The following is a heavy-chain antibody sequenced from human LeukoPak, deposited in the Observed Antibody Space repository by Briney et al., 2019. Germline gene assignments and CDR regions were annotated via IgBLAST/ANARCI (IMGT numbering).Heavy chain of an antibody. CDR3: ARDRNYDSNRGGFDY. J-gene: IGHJ4*02. Sequence: SVTVSCKASGGTFSSYAISWVRQAPGQGLEWMGRIIPILGVANYAQKFQGRVTITADKSTSTAYMELSSLRSEDTAVYYCARDRNYDSNRGGFDYWGQGTLVTVSS. CDR1: GGTFSSYA. CDR2: IIPILGVA. V-gene: IGHV1-69*10. D-gene: IGHD3-22*01.